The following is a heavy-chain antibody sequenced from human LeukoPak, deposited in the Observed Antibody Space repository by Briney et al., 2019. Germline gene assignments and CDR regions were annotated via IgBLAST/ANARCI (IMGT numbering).Heavy chain of an antibody. CDR2: IYYSGST. V-gene: IGHV4-39*07. J-gene: IGHJ4*02. D-gene: IGHD2-15*01. Sequence: SETLSLTCTVSGGSISSSSYYWGWIRQPPGKGLEWIGSIYYSGSTNYNPSLKSRVTISVDTSKNQFSLKLSSVTAADTAVYYCARARSRRYCSGGSCLDTAYDYWGRGTLVTVSS. CDR1: GGSISSSSYY. CDR3: ARARSRRYCSGGSCLDTAYDY.